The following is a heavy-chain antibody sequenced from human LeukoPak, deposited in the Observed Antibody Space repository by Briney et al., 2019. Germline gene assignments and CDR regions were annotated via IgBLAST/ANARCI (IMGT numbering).Heavy chain of an antibody. V-gene: IGHV4-59*08. CDR1: GGSVSGSY. D-gene: IGHD1-14*01. CDR2: IYYSGAT. CDR3: ARLNKPGWFDP. J-gene: IGHJ5*02. Sequence: SSETLSLTCTVSGGSVSGSYWSWVRQSPGKGLEWIGYIYYSGATNYNPSLKSRVSISIDTSKNQFSLKLSSVTAADTAVYYCARLNKPGWFDPWGQGTLVTVSS.